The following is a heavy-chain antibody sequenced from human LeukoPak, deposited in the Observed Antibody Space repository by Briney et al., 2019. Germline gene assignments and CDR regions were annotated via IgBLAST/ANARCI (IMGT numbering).Heavy chain of an antibody. V-gene: IGHV3-7*01. D-gene: IGHD1-26*01. Sequence: HPGGSLRLSCAASGFPFNVQTMSWVRQAPGKGLDWVASMRKDGSEIYYVDSVKGRFTISRDNPKNSLYLQMNSLRAEDTAVYYCARGGATRGRFESWGQGTLVTVSS. CDR1: GFPFNVQT. CDR3: ARGGATRGRFES. CDR2: MRKDGSEI. J-gene: IGHJ4*02.